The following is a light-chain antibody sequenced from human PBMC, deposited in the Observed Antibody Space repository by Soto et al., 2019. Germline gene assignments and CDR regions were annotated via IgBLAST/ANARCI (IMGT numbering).Light chain of an antibody. Sequence: QSALTQPPSVSGSPGQSVTISCTGTSSDVGSYNRVSWYQQPPGTAPKLMIYEVSNRPSGVPDRFSGSKSGNTASLTISGLQAEDEADYYCSSYTSSSDNYVFGTGTKVTVL. J-gene: IGLJ1*01. CDR3: SSYTSSSDNYV. V-gene: IGLV2-18*02. CDR2: EVS. CDR1: SSDVGSYNR.